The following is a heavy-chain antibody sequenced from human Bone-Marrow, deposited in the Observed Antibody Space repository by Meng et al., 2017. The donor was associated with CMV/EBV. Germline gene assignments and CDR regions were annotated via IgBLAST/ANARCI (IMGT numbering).Heavy chain of an antibody. V-gene: IGHV3-7*01. D-gene: IGHD2-2*03. CDR1: GFTFSSYW. CDR2: IKQDGSEK. CDR3: ARDFLGYCSSTSCLSGYYYYYGMDV. J-gene: IGHJ6*02. Sequence: GESLKISCAASGFTFSSYWMSWVRQAPGKGLEWVANIKQDGSEKYYVDSVKGRFTISRDNAKNSLYLQMNNLRAEDTAVYYCARDFLGYCSSTSCLSGYYYYYGMDVWGQGTTATVSS.